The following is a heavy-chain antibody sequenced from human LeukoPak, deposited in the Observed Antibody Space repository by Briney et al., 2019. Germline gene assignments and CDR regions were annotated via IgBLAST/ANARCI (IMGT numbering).Heavy chain of an antibody. J-gene: IGHJ4*02. V-gene: IGHV4-34*01. D-gene: IGHD6-19*01. Sequence: SETLSLTCAVYGGSFSGYYWSWIRQPPGKGLEWIGEINHSGSTNYNPSLKSRVTISVDTSKNQFSLKLSSVTAADTAVYYCARDPLRIAVAGTRYFDYWGQGTLVTVSS. CDR2: INHSGST. CDR1: GGSFSGYY. CDR3: ARDPLRIAVAGTRYFDY.